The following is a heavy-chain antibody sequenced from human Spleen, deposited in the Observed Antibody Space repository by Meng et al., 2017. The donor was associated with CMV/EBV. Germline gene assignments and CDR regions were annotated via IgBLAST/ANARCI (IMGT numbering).Heavy chain of an antibody. CDR2: INHSGST. V-gene: IGHV4-34*01. D-gene: IGHD2-15*01. CDR3: ARGGGYCSGGSCYSIDY. CDR1: GGSFSGYY. Sequence: QVQLQQWGAGLLKPPATLSLTCAVYGGSFSGYYWSWIRQPPGKGLEWIGEINHSGSTNYNPSLKSRVTISVDTSKNQFSLKLSSVTAADTAVYYCARGGGYCSGGSCYSIDYWGQGTLVTVSS. J-gene: IGHJ4*02.